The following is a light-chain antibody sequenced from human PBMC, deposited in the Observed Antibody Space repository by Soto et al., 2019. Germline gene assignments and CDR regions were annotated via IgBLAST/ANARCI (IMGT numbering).Light chain of an antibody. J-gene: IGKJ1*01. CDR3: QQYGTSGT. V-gene: IGKV3-20*01. CDR1: QSVSNNY. Sequence: EIVLTQSPGTLSLSPGERATLSCRASQSVSNNYLAWYQQKPGQAPRLLIYGASNRATGIPDRFSGSGSETDFTLTISRLEPEDFSVYYCQQYGTSGTFGQGTKVEIK. CDR2: GAS.